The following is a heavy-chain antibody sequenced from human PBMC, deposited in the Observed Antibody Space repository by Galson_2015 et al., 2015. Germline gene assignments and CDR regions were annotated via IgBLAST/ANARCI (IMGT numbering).Heavy chain of an antibody. V-gene: IGHV3-9*01. CDR2: ISWNSGSI. J-gene: IGHJ4*02. CDR1: GFTFDDYA. CDR3: AKGRDDDYGEYPDY. Sequence: SLRLSCAASGFTFDDYAMHWVRQAPGKGLEWVSGISWNSGSIGYADSVKGRFTISRDNAKNSLYLQMNSLRAEDTALYYCAKGRDDDYGEYPDYWGQGTLVTVSS. D-gene: IGHD4-17*01.